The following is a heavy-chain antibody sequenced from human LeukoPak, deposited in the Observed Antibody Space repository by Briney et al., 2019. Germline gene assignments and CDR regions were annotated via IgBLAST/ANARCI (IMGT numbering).Heavy chain of an antibody. Sequence: SETLSLTCAVSGGSISSGGYSWSWLRQPPGKGLEWIGYIYDSGSTYYNPALKSRVTISVDTSKNQFSLKLSSVTAADTAVYYCASLNWNYGGNYYYYYGMDVWGQGTTVTVSS. J-gene: IGHJ6*02. V-gene: IGHV4-30-2*01. CDR1: GGSISSGGYS. D-gene: IGHD1-7*01. CDR2: IYDSGST. CDR3: ASLNWNYGGNYYYYYGMDV.